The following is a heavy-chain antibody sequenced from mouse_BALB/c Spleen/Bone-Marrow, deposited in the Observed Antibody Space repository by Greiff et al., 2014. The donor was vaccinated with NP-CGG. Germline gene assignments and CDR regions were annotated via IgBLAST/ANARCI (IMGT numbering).Heavy chain of an antibody. CDR3: VSYYYGNYFDS. D-gene: IGHD1-1*01. CDR1: GFNIKDTY. CDR2: IDPANGNT. J-gene: IGHJ2*01. Sequence: EVKLMESGAELVKPGASVKLSCTAPGFNIKDTYMHWVKQRPEQGLEWIGRIDPANGNTKYDPKFQGKATITADTSSNTAYLQLSSLTSEDTAVYYCVSYYYGNYFDSWGQGTTLTVSS. V-gene: IGHV14-3*02.